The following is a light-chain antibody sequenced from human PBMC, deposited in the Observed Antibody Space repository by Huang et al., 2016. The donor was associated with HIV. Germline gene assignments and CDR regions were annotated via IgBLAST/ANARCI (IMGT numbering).Light chain of an antibody. CDR1: QGISNS. CDR3: QQYYSTPT. J-gene: IGKJ1*01. V-gene: IGKV1-NL1*01. CDR2: AAS. Sequence: DIQMTQSPSSLSASVGDRVTITCRASQGISNSLAWYQQKPGKAPKLVLYAASRLETGVPSRFSGSGSGTDYTHTISSLQPEDFATYYCQQYYSTPTFGQGTKVEV.